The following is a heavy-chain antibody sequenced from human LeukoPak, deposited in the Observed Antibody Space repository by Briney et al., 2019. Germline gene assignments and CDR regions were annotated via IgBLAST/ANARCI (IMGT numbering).Heavy chain of an antibody. CDR2: ISGSGSIT. CDR1: GFTFSSYA. V-gene: IGHV3-23*01. CDR3: ARAGNYYGDYDY. J-gene: IGHJ4*02. Sequence: GGSLRLSCAASGFTFSSYAMSWVRQAPGKGLEWVSTISGSGSITYYADSVKGRFTISRDNSRNTLYLQMNSLRADDTAVYYCARAGNYYGDYDYWGQGTPVTVSS. D-gene: IGHD4-17*01.